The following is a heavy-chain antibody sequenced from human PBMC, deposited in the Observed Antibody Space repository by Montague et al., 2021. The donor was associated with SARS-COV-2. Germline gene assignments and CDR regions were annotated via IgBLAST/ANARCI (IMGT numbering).Heavy chain of an antibody. CDR1: GFSLSTSGMC. Sequence: PALVKPTQTLTLTCNFSGFSLSTSGMCVSWIRQPQGKALEWLALXXWGDEKYYSTSLKTRLTISKDNSKNQVVLTMTNMDPVDTATYYCARISYDILTGYYYGMDVWGQGTTVTVSS. V-gene: IGHV2-70*01. J-gene: IGHJ6*02. D-gene: IGHD3-9*01. CDR3: ARISYDILTGYYYGMDV. CDR2: XXWGDEK.